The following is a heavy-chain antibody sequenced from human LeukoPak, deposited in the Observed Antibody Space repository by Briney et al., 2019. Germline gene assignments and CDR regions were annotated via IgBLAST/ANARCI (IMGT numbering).Heavy chain of an antibody. J-gene: IGHJ3*02. CDR3: ARTKKVQLERRQAAFDI. CDR1: GYTFTGYY. D-gene: IGHD1-1*01. CDR2: INPNSGGT. V-gene: IGHV1-2*02. Sequence: ASVKVSCKASGYTFTGYYMHWVRQAPGQGLEWMGWINPNSGGTNYAQKFQGRVTMTRDTSISTAYMELSRLRSDDTAVYYCARTKKVQLERRQAAFDIWGQGTMVTASS.